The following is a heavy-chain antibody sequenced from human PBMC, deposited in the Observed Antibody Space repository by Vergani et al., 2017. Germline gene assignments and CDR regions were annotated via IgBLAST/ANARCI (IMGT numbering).Heavy chain of an antibody. CDR3: AREGYSGSWGMDV. D-gene: IGHD1-26*01. CDR1: GGSISSGGYY. J-gene: IGHJ6*02. Sequence: QVQLQESGPGLVKPSQTLSLTCTVSGGSISSGGYYWSWIRQHPGKGLEWIGYIYYFWSTYYTPSLKSRVTISVDTSKNQFSLKLSSVTAADTAVYYCAREGYSGSWGMDVWGQGTTVTVSS. CDR2: IYYFWST. V-gene: IGHV4-31*03.